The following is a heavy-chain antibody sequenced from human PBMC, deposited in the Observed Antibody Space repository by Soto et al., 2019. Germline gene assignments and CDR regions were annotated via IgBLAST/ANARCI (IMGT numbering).Heavy chain of an antibody. CDR3: ARVVPGAEAWFGP. Sequence: ASVKVSCKTSGYTFSNYGITWVRQAPGQPLEWLGWISLYSDSTNYAQKFQGRVSMTTDTSTTTAYMELRSLRSDDTAVYYCARVVPGAEAWFGPWGQGTLVPVSS. V-gene: IGHV1-18*01. CDR2: ISLYSDST. J-gene: IGHJ5*02. CDR1: GYTFSNYG. D-gene: IGHD2-2*01.